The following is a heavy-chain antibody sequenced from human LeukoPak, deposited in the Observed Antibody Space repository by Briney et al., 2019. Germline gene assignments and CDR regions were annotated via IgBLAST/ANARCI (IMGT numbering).Heavy chain of an antibody. J-gene: IGHJ5*02. CDR1: GGSFSGYY. D-gene: IGHD2-8*01. Sequence: SETLSLTCAVYGGSFSGYYWSWIRQPPRKGLEWIGEINHSGNTNYNPSLKSRVTISVDTSKNQFSLKLSSVTAADTAVYYCARSRWYCTNGVCYRSWFDPWGQGTLVTVSS. V-gene: IGHV4-34*01. CDR2: INHSGNT. CDR3: ARSRWYCTNGVCYRSWFDP.